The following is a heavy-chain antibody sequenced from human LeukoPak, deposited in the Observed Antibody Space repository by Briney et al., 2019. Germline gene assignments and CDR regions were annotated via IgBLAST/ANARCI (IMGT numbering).Heavy chain of an antibody. J-gene: IGHJ4*02. CDR3: ARGGSPRITIFGVDGRGGFEDY. D-gene: IGHD3-3*01. Sequence: ASVKVSCKASGYTFTSYDINWVRQATGQGLEWMGWMNPNSGNTGYAQKFQGRVTMTRNTSISTAYMELSSLRSEDTAVYYCARGGSPRITIFGVDGRGGFEDYWGQGTLVTVSS. CDR2: MNPNSGNT. CDR1: GYTFTSYD. V-gene: IGHV1-8*01.